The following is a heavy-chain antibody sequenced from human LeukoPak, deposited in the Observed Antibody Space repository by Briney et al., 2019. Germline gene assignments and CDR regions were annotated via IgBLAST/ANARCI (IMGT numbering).Heavy chain of an antibody. D-gene: IGHD3-3*01. CDR2: IIWGSGST. CDR3: AKDAGSLRFLEWYFDYYYMDV. Sequence: AGVPLRLPFAASGFTFYAYALLGVAQAPGKGWEGCSPIIWGSGSTYYADCVKGRFTMSRDNSKNSLYLQMKSLRAEDTALYYCAKDAGSLRFLEWYFDYYYMDVWGKGTTVTVSS. CDR1: GFTFYAYA. J-gene: IGHJ6*03. V-gene: IGHV3-43D*04.